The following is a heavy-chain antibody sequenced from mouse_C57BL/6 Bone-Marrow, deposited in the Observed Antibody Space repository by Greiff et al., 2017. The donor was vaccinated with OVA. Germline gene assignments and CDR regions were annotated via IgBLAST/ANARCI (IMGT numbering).Heavy chain of an antibody. D-gene: IGHD1-1*01. CDR3: ARRDYGGPFAY. Sequence: EVKLVESGGGLVQPGGSLKLSCAASGYTFSDYGMAWVRQAPRKGLEWVAFISNLAYSIYYADTVTGRFTISRENAKNTRYLEMSSLRSEDTAMYYCARRDYGGPFAYWGQGTLVTVSA. CDR2: ISNLAYSI. V-gene: IGHV5-15*04. CDR1: GYTFSDYG. J-gene: IGHJ3*01.